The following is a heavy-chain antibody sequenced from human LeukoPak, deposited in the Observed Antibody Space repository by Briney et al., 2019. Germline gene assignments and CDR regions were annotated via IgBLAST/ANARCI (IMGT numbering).Heavy chain of an antibody. CDR2: ISGSGGST. V-gene: IGHV3-23*01. J-gene: IGHJ4*02. D-gene: IGHD4-17*01. Sequence: GGSLRPSCAASGFTFSSYAMRWVRQAPGKGREWVSAISGSGGSTYYGGSVKGRFTLSRDNSENTLYREVNSQRLEDKAIYYCAKGLCGDYIEYWGQGTLVTVSS. CDR1: GFTFSSYA. CDR3: AKGLCGDYIEY.